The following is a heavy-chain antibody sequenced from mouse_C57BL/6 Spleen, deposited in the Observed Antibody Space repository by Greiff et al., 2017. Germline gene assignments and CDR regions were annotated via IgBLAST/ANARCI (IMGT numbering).Heavy chain of an antibody. CDR2: ISSGGSYT. CDR3: ARQALSYAMDY. J-gene: IGHJ4*01. D-gene: IGHD1-1*02. V-gene: IGHV5-6*01. Sequence: EVQGVESGGDLVKPGGSLKLSCAASGFTFSSYGMSWVRQTPDKRLEWVATISSGGSYTYYPDSVKGRFTISRDNAKNTLYLQMSSLKSEDTAMYYCARQALSYAMDYWGQGTSVTVSS. CDR1: GFTFSSYG.